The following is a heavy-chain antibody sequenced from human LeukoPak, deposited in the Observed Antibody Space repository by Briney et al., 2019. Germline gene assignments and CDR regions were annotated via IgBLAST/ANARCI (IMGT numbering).Heavy chain of an antibody. CDR2: ISSSSYI. D-gene: IGHD2-2*02. Sequence: PGGSLRLSCAAYGFTFSSYSMNWVRQAPGKGMEWVSSISSSSYIYYADSVKGRFTISRDNAKNSLYLQMNSLRAEDTAVYYCARDGRYCSSTSCYTPYYFDYWGQGTLVTVSS. J-gene: IGHJ4*02. CDR1: GFTFSSYS. CDR3: ARDGRYCSSTSCYTPYYFDY. V-gene: IGHV3-21*01.